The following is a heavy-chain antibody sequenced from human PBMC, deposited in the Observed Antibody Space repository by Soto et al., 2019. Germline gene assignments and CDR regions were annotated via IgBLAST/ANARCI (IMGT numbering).Heavy chain of an antibody. CDR3: ARGGYYDSSGARNYHYYGMDA. CDR2: ISPYDDNT. V-gene: IGHV1-18*01. J-gene: IGHJ6*02. D-gene: IGHD3-22*01. CDR1: GYTFNSYG. Sequence: VQLVQSGTEVKNPGASVKVSCKASGYTFNSYGISWVRQAPGQGLEWMGWISPYDDNTNYAQNLPGRVTMTTETTTRTAYLELRRLRSVDTAVYYCARGGYYDSSGARNYHYYGMDAWGQGTTVTFS.